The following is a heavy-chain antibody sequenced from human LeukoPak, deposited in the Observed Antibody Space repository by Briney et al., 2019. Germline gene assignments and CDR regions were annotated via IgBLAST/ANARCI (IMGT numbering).Heavy chain of an antibody. Sequence: SETLSLTCTVSGGSISSYYWSWIRQPPGKGLEWIGYIYYSGSTNYNPSLKSRVTISVDTSKNQFSLKLSSVTAADTALYYCARHSSWYQYYFDYWGQGTLVTVSS. J-gene: IGHJ4*02. CDR2: IYYSGST. CDR1: GGSISSYY. V-gene: IGHV4-59*08. D-gene: IGHD6-13*01. CDR3: ARHSSWYQYYFDY.